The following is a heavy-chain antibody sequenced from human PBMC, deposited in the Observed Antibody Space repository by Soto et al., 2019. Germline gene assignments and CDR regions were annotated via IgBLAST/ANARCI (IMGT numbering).Heavy chain of an antibody. D-gene: IGHD6-19*01. J-gene: IGHJ4*02. CDR3: ARVYGIPVAGTLDF. CDR2: ISGSGGST. CDR1: GFTFSSYA. Sequence: PGGSLRLSCAASGFTFSSYAMSWVRQAPGKGLEWVSAISGSGGSTYYADSVKGRFTISRDNAKNSLYLQMNSLRAEDTAVYYCARVYGIPVAGTLDFWGQGTLVTVSS. V-gene: IGHV3-23*01.